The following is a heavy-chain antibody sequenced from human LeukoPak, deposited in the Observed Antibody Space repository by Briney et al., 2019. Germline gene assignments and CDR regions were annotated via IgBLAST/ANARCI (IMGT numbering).Heavy chain of an antibody. V-gene: IGHV1-8*02. CDR3: ARGLGFGEFSDY. CDR1: GYTFTGYY. D-gene: IGHD3-10*01. J-gene: IGHJ4*02. CDR2: MNPNSGNT. Sequence: GASVKVSCKASGYTFTGYYMHWVRQATGQGLEWMGWMNPNSGNTGYAQKFQGRVTMTRNTSISTAYMELSSLRSEDTAVYYCARGLGFGEFSDYWGQGTLVTVSS.